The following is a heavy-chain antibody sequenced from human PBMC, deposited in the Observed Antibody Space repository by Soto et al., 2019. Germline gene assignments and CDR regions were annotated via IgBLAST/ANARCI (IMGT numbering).Heavy chain of an antibody. V-gene: IGHV1-69*02. J-gene: IGHJ4*02. CDR1: GGTFSSYT. Sequence: VASVKVSCKASGGTFSSYTISWVRQAPGQGLEWMGRIIPILGIANYAQKFQGRVTITADKSTSTASMELSSLRSEDTAVHYCARGPIMGAGYEFDYWGQGTLVTVSS. D-gene: IGHD1-26*01. CDR3: ARGPIMGAGYEFDY. CDR2: IIPILGIA.